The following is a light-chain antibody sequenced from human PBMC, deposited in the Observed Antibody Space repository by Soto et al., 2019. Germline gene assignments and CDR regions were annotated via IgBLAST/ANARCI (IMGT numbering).Light chain of an antibody. V-gene: IGLV1-40*01. CDR3: QSYDSSLSGPVV. Sequence: QPVLTQPPSVSGAPGQRVTISCTGSSSNIGAGYDVHWYQKLPGTAPKLLIYGNSNRPSGVPDPFSGSKSGTSASLAITGLQAEDEADYYCQSYDSSLSGPVVFGGGTKLTVL. CDR2: GNS. J-gene: IGLJ2*01. CDR1: SSNIGAGYD.